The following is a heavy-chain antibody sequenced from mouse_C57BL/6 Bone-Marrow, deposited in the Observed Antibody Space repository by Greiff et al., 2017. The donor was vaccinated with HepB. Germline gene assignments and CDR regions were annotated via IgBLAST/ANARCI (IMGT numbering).Heavy chain of an antibody. CDR2: ISSGGSYT. Sequence: EVKLVESGGDLVKPGGSLKLSCAASGFTFSSYGMSWVRQTPDKRLEWVATISSGGSYTYYPDSVKGRFTISRDNAKNTLYLQMSSLKSEDTAMYYWARLLWVAYWGQGTRFPVPA. J-gene: IGHJ3*01. V-gene: IGHV5-6*01. D-gene: IGHD1-1*01. CDR1: GFTFSSYG. CDR3: ARLLWVAY.